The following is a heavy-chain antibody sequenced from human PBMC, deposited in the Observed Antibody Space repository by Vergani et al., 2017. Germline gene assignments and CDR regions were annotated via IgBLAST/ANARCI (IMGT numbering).Heavy chain of an antibody. D-gene: IGHD3-22*01. J-gene: IGHJ4*02. CDR3: ARGLYYDDSAPLDH. V-gene: IGHV1-3*01. Sequence: QVQLVQSGAEVKQPGASVKVSCKASGYTFTTYAMHWVRQAPGQRLEWMGWINSGNGNTKYSQKFQGRVSITRDTSASTAYMDLSSLRSEDTAVYYCARGLYYDDSAPLDHWGQGTLVTVPS. CDR2: INSGNGNT. CDR1: GYTFTTYA.